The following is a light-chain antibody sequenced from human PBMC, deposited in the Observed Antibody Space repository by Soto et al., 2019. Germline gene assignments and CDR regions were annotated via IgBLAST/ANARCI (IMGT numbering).Light chain of an antibody. V-gene: IGKV3-20*01. CDR3: QHYTLYSAS. CDR2: GAS. J-gene: IGKJ3*01. Sequence: IVLTQSLGTLSLSTGEGVILSCRASQNVRTNYLAWYQQTPGQAPRLLIYGASTRASGIPDRFSGSGSGTEFTLTISSLQPDDFATYYCQHYTLYSASFGPGTKVGI. CDR1: QNVRTNY.